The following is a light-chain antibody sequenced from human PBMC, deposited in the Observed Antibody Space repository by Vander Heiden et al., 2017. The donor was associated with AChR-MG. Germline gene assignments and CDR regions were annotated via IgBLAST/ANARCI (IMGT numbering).Light chain of an antibody. V-gene: IGKV3-15*01. CDR2: GAS. Sequence: ETVMTQSPATLSVSPGERATLSCRASHSISSNSAWYQQKPGQAPRLLSSGASTRATGIPARFSGSGSGTEFTLTIISLQSEDVAIYYCQQYNTWPRLTFGPGTKVDIK. CDR1: HSISSN. J-gene: IGKJ3*01. CDR3: QQYNTWPRLT.